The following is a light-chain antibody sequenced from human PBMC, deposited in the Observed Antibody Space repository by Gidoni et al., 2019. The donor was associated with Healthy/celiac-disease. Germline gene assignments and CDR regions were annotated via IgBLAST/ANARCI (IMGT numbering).Light chain of an antibody. J-gene: IGKJ2*01. CDR2: AAS. V-gene: IGKV1-39*01. Sequence: DIQMTQYPSPLTASVGDRVTITCRARQSISIYLNWYQQKPGKAPKLLIYAASSLQSGVPSRFSGSGSGTEFTLTISSLQPEDFATYYCQQSYSTPPLYTFXHXTKLEIK. CDR3: QQSYSTPPLYT. CDR1: QSISIY.